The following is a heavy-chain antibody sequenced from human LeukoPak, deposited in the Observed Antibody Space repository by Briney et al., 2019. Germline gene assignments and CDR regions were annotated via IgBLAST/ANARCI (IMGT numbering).Heavy chain of an antibody. CDR2: ISASTTYI. CDR1: GFSISNYI. V-gene: IGHV3-21*01. J-gene: IGHJ6*03. CDR3: TRDGLDHYYYYFIDV. Sequence: GGSLRLSCAASGFSISNYIMKWLRQAPGKGLEWVSSISASTTYIYYADSVKGRFTISRDNAKNALYLEMNSLRAEDTAMYYCTRDGLDHYYYYFIDVWGKGTTVTVSS. D-gene: IGHD3/OR15-3a*01.